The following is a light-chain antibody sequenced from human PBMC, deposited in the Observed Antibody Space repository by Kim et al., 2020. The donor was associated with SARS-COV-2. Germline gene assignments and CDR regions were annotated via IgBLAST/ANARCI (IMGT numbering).Light chain of an antibody. CDR1: SSNIGAGYV. Sequence: QSVLTQPPSVFGAPGQRVTISCTGSSSNIGAGYVVHWYQQFLGTAPRLLIYGSTNRPSGVPDRFSGSKSDTSASLAITGLQAEDEADYFCQSYDNSLGEYVFATGTKVTVL. V-gene: IGLV1-40*01. J-gene: IGLJ1*01. CDR3: QSYDNSLGEYV. CDR2: GST.